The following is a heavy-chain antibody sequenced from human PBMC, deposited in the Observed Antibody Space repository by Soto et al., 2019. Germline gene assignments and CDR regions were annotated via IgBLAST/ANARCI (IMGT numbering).Heavy chain of an antibody. CDR2: ISYDGSNK. J-gene: IGHJ3*02. CDR3: ARSPLFGKSIVGATESDAFDI. D-gene: IGHD1-26*01. CDR1: GFTFSSYA. V-gene: IGHV3-30-3*01. Sequence: GGSLRLSCAASGFTFSSYAMHWVRQAPGKGLEWVAVISYDGSNKYYADSVKGRFTISRDNSKNTLYLQMNSLRAEDTAVYYCARSPLFGKSIVGATESDAFDIWGQGTMVTVSS.